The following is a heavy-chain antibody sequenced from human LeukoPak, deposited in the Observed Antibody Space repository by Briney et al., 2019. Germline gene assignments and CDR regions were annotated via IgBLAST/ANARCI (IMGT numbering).Heavy chain of an antibody. Sequence: PGGSLILCCAASGTTCSSPGLTWVRHAPEKGLELTSTNHAAGDNTFYAETVKGRFTLSRDNSKNTLYLQMHNLCAEDPAIYYCAKVSVCYGCYLDYWGQGTLVTVS. CDR2: NHAAGDNT. CDR1: GTTCSSPG. V-gene: IGHV3-23*01. J-gene: IGHJ4*02. CDR3: AKVSVCYGCYLDY. D-gene: IGHD3-16*01.